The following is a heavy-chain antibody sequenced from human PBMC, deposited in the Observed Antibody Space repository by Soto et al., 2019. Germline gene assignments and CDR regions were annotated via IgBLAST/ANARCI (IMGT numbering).Heavy chain of an antibody. CDR2: IQYNGYS. CDR1: GGSITNYY. Sequence: QVQLQESGPGLVKPSETLSLTCTVSGGSITNYYCSWFRQPPGKGLEWIGYIQYNGYSACNLSLKRRVTMSMDTSKTQFSLMLESVTATDTAVYYCVRHGFGSLHGLVDVWGQGTTVIVSS. CDR3: VRHGFGSLHGLVDV. V-gene: IGHV4-59*08. J-gene: IGHJ6*02. D-gene: IGHD3-10*01.